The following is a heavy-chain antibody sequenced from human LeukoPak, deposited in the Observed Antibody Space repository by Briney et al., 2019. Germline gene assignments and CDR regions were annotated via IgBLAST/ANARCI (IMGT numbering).Heavy chain of an antibody. CDR3: ARVGYYESSGYYEY. D-gene: IGHD3-22*01. V-gene: IGHV1-2*06. Sequence: ASVKVSCKASGYTLTDYYMHWVRQAPGQGLEWMGRINPNSGGTNYAQKFQGRVTMTRDTSISTVYMELSRLRSDDTAVYYCARVGYYESSGYYEYWGQGTLVAVSS. CDR1: GYTLTDYY. CDR2: INPNSGGT. J-gene: IGHJ4*02.